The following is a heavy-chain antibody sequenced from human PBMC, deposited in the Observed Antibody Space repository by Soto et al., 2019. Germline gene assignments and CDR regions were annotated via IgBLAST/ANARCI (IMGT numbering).Heavy chain of an antibody. D-gene: IGHD6-6*01. J-gene: IGHJ4*02. Sequence: LRLSCAASGFTFSSYAMSWVRQAPGKGLEWVSAISGSGGSTYYADSVKGRFTITRDNSKNTLYLQMNSLRAEDTAVYYCAKGGPASSSFDYWGQGTLVTVSS. CDR2: ISGSGGST. CDR3: AKGGPASSSFDY. CDR1: GFTFSSYA. V-gene: IGHV3-23*01.